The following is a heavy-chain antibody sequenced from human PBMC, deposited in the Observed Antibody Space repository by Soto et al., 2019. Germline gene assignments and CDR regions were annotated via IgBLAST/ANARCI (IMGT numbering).Heavy chain of an antibody. J-gene: IGHJ5*01. Sequence: QVQLQESGPGLVKPSGTLSLTCAVSGDSMNNNNWWSWVRQFPRKGLEWIAEIYHSGATNYNPSLQSRVTISIDKSEKQFSLKLNSVTAADTAVYYCARAGLGLAFDSWGQGALVTVSS. CDR3: ARAGLGLAFDS. CDR1: GDSMNNNNW. D-gene: IGHD6-19*01. CDR2: IYHSGAT. V-gene: IGHV4-4*02.